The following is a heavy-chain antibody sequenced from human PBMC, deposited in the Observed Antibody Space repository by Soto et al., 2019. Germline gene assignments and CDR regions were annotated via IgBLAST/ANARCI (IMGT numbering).Heavy chain of an antibody. V-gene: IGHV3-23*01. J-gene: IGHJ4*02. D-gene: IGHD3-10*02. Sequence: GGSLRLSCAASGFTFSSYAMSWVRQAPGKGLEWVSAISGSGGSTYYADSGKGRFTISRDNAKNSLYLQMNSLRAEDTAVYYCARYVMAADYWGQGTLVTVS. CDR3: ARYVMAADY. CDR1: GFTFSSYA. CDR2: ISGSGGST.